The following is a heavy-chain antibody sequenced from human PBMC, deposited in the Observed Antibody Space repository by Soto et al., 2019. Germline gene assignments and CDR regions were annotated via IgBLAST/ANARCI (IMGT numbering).Heavy chain of an antibody. Sequence: VGSLRLSGAASGFTFSSYAMSWVRQAPGKGLEWVSAISGSGGNTYHADSVKGRFTISRDNSKNTLYLQMNSLRADDAAVYFCAKRWGNRFLEPRDYFDYWGQGTLVTVSS. CDR1: GFTFSSYA. V-gene: IGHV3-23*01. J-gene: IGHJ4*02. CDR2: ISGSGGNT. D-gene: IGHD3-3*01. CDR3: AKRWGNRFLEPRDYFDY.